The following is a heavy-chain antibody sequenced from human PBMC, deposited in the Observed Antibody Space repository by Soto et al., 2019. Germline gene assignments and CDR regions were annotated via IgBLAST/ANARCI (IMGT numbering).Heavy chain of an antibody. V-gene: IGHV4-31*03. CDR1: GGSISSGGYY. CDR3: ARSTASRYYYYMDV. J-gene: IGHJ6*03. Sequence: QVQLQESGPGLVKPSQTLSLTCTVSGGSISSGGYYWSWIRQHPGKGLEWIGYIYYSGSTYYNPSLKSRVTISVDTSKNQFSLKLSSVTAADTAVYYCARSTASRYYYYMDVWGKGTTVTVSS. D-gene: IGHD2-21*02. CDR2: IYYSGST.